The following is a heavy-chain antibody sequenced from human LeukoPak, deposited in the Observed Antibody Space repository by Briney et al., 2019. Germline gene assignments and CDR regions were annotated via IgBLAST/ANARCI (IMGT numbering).Heavy chain of an antibody. CDR3: ATGELPWHFDY. CDR1: GFTFSSYW. J-gene: IGHJ4*02. D-gene: IGHD1-26*01. CDR2: ISGSGGST. Sequence: PGGSLRLSCTASGFTFSSYWMTWVRQAPGKGLEWVSAISGSGGSTYYADSVKGRFTISRDNSKNTLYLQMNSLRAEDTAVYYCATGELPWHFDYWGQGTLVTVSS. V-gene: IGHV3-23*01.